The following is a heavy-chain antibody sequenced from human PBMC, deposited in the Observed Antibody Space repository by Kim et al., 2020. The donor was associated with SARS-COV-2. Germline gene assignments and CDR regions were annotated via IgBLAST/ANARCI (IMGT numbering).Heavy chain of an antibody. D-gene: IGHD3-10*01. CDR3: ARDNLWSWDY. CDR2: IKRDGSEK. Sequence: GGSLRLSCTTSGFTFSSYSMSWVRQAPGKGLEWVADIKRDGSEKYFVDSVKGRFTISRDNAKNSLYLQMNSLRAEDTAVYYCARDNLWSWDYWGQGTLVTVSS. V-gene: IGHV3-7*01. J-gene: IGHJ4*02. CDR1: GFTFSSYS.